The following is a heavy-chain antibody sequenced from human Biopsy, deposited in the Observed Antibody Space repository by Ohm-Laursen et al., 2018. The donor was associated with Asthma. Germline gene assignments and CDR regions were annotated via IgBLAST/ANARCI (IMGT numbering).Heavy chain of an antibody. Sequence: SVKVSCNSPGGTFNTYVIGWVRQAPGQGLEWMGGINSVFGTTTYPQKFQDRVTITADDSTSTVYMELSSLRSEDTAVYYCARKAGSCISRTCYSLDFWGQGTLVTVSS. CDR3: ARKAGSCISRTCYSLDF. J-gene: IGHJ4*02. V-gene: IGHV1-69*13. CDR2: INSVFGTT. D-gene: IGHD2-2*01. CDR1: GGTFNTYV.